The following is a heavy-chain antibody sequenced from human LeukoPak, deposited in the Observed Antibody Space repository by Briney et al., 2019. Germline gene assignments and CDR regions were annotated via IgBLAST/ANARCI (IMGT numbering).Heavy chain of an antibody. CDR2: IIPIFGTA. D-gene: IGHD6-19*01. J-gene: IGHJ4*02. CDR3: ARERKAGAYRSFDY. CDR1: GGTFSSYA. V-gene: IGHV1-69*13. Sequence: SVKVSCKASGGTFSSYAISWVRQAPGQGLEWMGGIIPIFGTANYAQKFQGRVTITADESTSTVYMELSSLRSEDTAVYYCARERKAGAYRSFDYWGQGTLVTVSS.